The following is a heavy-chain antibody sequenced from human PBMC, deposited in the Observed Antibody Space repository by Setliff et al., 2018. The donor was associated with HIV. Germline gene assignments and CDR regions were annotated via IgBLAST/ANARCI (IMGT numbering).Heavy chain of an antibody. D-gene: IGHD6-19*01. CDR1: GFAFKTDA. Sequence: GGSLRLSCAASGFAFKTDAMHWARQAPGKGLEWVAFIWYDGSNKEYGDSVKGRFTISRDNSKNMVYLEMNNLRGEDSAVYYCARDPAMSGWALADWGQGTQVTVSS. J-gene: IGHJ4*02. CDR2: IWYDGSNK. V-gene: IGHV3-33*01. CDR3: ARDPAMSGWALAD.